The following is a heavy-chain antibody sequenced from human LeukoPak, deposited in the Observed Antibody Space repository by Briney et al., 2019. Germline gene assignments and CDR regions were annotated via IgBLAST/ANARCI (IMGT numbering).Heavy chain of an antibody. V-gene: IGHV4-4*07. CDR2: IYTSGST. Sequence: SETLSLTCTVSGGSISSYYWSWIRQPAGKGLEWIGRIYTSGSTNYNPSLKSRVTMSVDTSKNQCSLKLSYVTAADTAVYYCARGLFNYGAFDICGQGTMVTVSS. J-gene: IGHJ3*02. CDR1: GGSISSYY. CDR3: ARGLFNYGAFDI. D-gene: IGHD4-17*01.